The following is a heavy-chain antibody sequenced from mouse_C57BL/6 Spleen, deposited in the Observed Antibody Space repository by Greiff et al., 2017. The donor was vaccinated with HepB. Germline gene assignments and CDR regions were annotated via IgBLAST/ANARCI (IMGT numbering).Heavy chain of an antibody. V-gene: IGHV1-64*01. D-gene: IGHD2-4*01. CDR1: GYTFTSYW. J-gene: IGHJ1*03. Sequence: VQLQQPGAELVKPGASVKLSCKASGYTFTSYWMHWVKQRPGQGLEWIGMIHPNSGSTNYNEKFKSKATLTVDKPSSTAYMQLSSLTSEDSAVYYCARGDYYGYFDVWGTGTTVTVSS. CDR3: ARGDYYGYFDV. CDR2: IHPNSGST.